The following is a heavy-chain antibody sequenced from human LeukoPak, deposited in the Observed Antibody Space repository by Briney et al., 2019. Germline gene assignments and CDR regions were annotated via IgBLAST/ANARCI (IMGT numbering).Heavy chain of an antibody. J-gene: IGHJ6*02. D-gene: IGHD2-15*01. CDR2: IWYDGSNK. Sequence: PGGSLRLSCAASGFTFSSNGMHWVRQAPGKGLEWVAVIWYDGSNKYYTDSVKGRFTISRDNSMNTLYLQMNSLRAEDTAVYYCARDRSYCSGGSCPGYYYHGMDVWGQGTTVTVSS. V-gene: IGHV3-33*01. CDR3: ARDRSYCSGGSCPGYYYHGMDV. CDR1: GFTFSSNG.